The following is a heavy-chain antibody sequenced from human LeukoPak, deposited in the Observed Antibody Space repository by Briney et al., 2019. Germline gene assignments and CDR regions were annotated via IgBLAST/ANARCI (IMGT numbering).Heavy chain of an antibody. J-gene: IGHJ4*02. V-gene: IGHV3-23*01. D-gene: IGHD5-12*01. CDR1: GFTFSTYA. CDR3: ARYNSGYDS. CDR2: ISGSGGTT. Sequence: GGSLRLSCAASGFTFSTYAMGWVRQAPGKGLEWVSAISGSGGTTSYADSMKGRFTISRDNSKNTLDLQMNSLRAEDTALYYCARYNSGYDSWGQGTLVTVSS.